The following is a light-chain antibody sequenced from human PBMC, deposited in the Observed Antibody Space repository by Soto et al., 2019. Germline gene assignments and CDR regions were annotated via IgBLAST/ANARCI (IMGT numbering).Light chain of an antibody. J-gene: IGKJ1*01. CDR3: QKYNSYSWK. V-gene: IGKV1-9*01. CDR1: QGISSY. CDR2: AAS. Sequence: IQLAQSPSSLSASVGDIVTITCRASQGISSYLGWYQQKPGKAPNLLIYAASTLQSGVPSRFSGGGSGTDFTLTISSLQPEDFAIYYCQKYNSYSWKFGQGTKVDIK.